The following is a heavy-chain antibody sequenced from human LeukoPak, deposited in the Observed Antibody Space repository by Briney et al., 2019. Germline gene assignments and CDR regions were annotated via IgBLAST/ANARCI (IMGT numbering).Heavy chain of an antibody. Sequence: ASVKVSCKASGYTFTSYYMHWVRQAPGQGLEWMGIINPSSGSTRYAQKFQGRVTMTRDTSSSTVYMELSSLRSEDTAVYYCAATDYYDSGGYAFDYWGQGTLVTVSS. CDR2: INPSSGST. CDR3: AATDYYDSGGYAFDY. CDR1: GYTFTSYY. D-gene: IGHD3-22*01. J-gene: IGHJ4*02. V-gene: IGHV1-46*01.